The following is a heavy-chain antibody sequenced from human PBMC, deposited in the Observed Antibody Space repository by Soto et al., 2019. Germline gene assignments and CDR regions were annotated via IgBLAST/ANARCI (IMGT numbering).Heavy chain of an antibody. Sequence: XXSLRLSFAASGFSVSSNYMRWVRQAPGKGLEWVSVIYSGGDIYYADSVQGRFTTSRDNSKNSLDLQMTSLRAEDTAVYYCARDRRDGDTIWGQGVLVTVSS. V-gene: IGHV3-66*01. CDR2: IYSGGDI. D-gene: IGHD3-3*01. CDR1: GFSVSSNY. CDR3: ARDRRDGDTI. J-gene: IGHJ4*02.